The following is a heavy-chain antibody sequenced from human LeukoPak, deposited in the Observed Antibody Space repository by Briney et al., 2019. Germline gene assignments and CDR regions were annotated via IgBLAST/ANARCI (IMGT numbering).Heavy chain of an antibody. J-gene: IGHJ4*02. D-gene: IGHD6-19*01. Sequence: GGSLGLSCAASGFTFSSYSMNWVRQAPGKGLEWVSSISSSSSYIYYADSVKGRFTISRDNAKNSLYLQMNSLRAEDTAVYYCARDYSSGWNGIDYWGQGTLVTVSS. V-gene: IGHV3-21*01. CDR1: GFTFSSYS. CDR2: ISSSSSYI. CDR3: ARDYSSGWNGIDY.